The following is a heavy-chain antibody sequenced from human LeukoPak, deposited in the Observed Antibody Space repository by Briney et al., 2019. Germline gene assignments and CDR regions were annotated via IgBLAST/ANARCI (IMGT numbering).Heavy chain of an antibody. V-gene: IGHV4-30-2*01. CDR1: GDSIRSVGYY. J-gene: IGHJ4*02. CDR3: AREIYGSGVFEY. D-gene: IGHD3-10*01. CDR2: IQHSGRP. Sequence: PSETLSLTCTVAGDSIRSVGYYWSWIRQPPGKGLEWIGHIQHSGRPYYMSSLRNRVTISVDTSKNQFSLNLTSVTAADTAVYYCAREIYGSGVFEYWGQGSLVTVSS.